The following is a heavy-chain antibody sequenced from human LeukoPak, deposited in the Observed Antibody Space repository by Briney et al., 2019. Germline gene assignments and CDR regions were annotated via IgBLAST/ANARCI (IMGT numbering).Heavy chain of an antibody. J-gene: IGHJ4*02. D-gene: IGHD3-10*01. CDR1: GYNFTTYA. CDR3: ARTSGSGSFYTN. Sequence: ASVKVSCKASGYNFTTYALHWVRQAPGQRLEWMGWIIAGTGITQYSQKFQGRVTFTRDTSANAAYMEVSSLRSEDTALYFCARTSGSGSFYTNWGQGTLVTVSS. V-gene: IGHV1-3*01. CDR2: IIAGTGIT.